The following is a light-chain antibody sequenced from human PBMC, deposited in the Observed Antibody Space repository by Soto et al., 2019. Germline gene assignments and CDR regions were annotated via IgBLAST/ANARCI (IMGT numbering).Light chain of an antibody. CDR2: DNN. J-gene: IGLJ2*01. V-gene: IGLV1-51*01. CDR3: GTWDSSLSAV. Sequence: QSVSTQPPSVSAAPGQKVTISCSGSSSNIGNNYVSWYQQLPGTAPKLLIYDNNKRPSGIPDRFSGSKSGTSATLGITGLQTGDEADYYCGTWDSSLSAVFGGGTKVTVL. CDR1: SSNIGNNY.